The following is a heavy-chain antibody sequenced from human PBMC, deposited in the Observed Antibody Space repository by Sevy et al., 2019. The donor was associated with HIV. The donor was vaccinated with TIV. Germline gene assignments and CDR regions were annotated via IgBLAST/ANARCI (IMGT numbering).Heavy chain of an antibody. CDR2: INPNSGGT. CDR1: GYTFTGYY. CDR3: ARDLNDFWSGYLYYYYGMDV. J-gene: IGHJ6*02. D-gene: IGHD3-3*01. V-gene: IGHV1-2*02. Sequence: ASVKVSCKASGYTFTGYYMHWVRQAPGQGLEWMGWINPNSGGTNYAQKVQGRVTMTRDTSISTAYMELSRLRSDETAVYYCARDLNDFWSGYLYYYYGMDVWGQGTTVTVSS.